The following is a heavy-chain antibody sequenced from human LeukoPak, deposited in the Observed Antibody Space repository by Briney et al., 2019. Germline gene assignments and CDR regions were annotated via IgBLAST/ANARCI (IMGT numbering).Heavy chain of an antibody. CDR1: GGSISSGGYS. J-gene: IGHJ4*02. D-gene: IGHD3-10*01. CDR3: AREADYYGPYFDY. Sequence: SETLSLTCAVSGGSISSGGYSWSWIRQPPGKGLGWIGYIYHSGSTYYNPSLKSRVTISVDRSKNQFSLKLSSVTAADTAVYYCAREADYYGPYFDYWGQGTLVTVSS. V-gene: IGHV4-30-2*01. CDR2: IYHSGST.